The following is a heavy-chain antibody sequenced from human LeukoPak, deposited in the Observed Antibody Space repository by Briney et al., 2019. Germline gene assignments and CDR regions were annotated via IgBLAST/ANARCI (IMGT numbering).Heavy chain of an antibody. V-gene: IGHV4-34*01. CDR3: ARGRGLRNWFDP. J-gene: IGHJ5*02. D-gene: IGHD3-10*01. Sequence: SETLSLTCAVYGGSFSGYYWSWIRQPPGKGLEWIGEINHSGSTNYNPSLKSRVNISVDTSKNQFSLKLSSVTAADTAVYYCARGRGLRNWFDPWGQGTLVTVSS. CDR2: INHSGST. CDR1: GGSFSGYY.